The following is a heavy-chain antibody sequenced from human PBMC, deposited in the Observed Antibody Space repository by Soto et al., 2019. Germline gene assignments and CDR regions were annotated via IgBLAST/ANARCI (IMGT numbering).Heavy chain of an antibody. CDR2: IKQDGSEK. CDR1: GFTFSSYW. Sequence: PGGSLRLSCAAPGFTFSSYWMSWVRQAPGKGLEWVANIKQDGSEKYYVDSVKGRFTISRDNAKNSLYLQMNSLRDEDTAVYSCANDDILTGYLFYWGQGTLVTVSS. CDR3: ANDDILTGYLFY. J-gene: IGHJ4*02. V-gene: IGHV3-7*01. D-gene: IGHD3-9*01.